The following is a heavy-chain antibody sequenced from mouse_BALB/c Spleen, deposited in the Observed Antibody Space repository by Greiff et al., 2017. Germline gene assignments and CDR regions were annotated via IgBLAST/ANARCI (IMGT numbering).Heavy chain of an antibody. CDR2: INPDSSTI. V-gene: IGHV4-1*02. CDR3: ARAPFQDSSGHGFAY. Sequence: DVKLVESGGGLVQPGGSLKLSCAASGFDFSRYWMSWVRQAPGKGLEWIGEINPDSSTINYTPSLKDKFIISRDNAKNTLYLQMSKVRSEDTALYYCARAPFQDSSGHGFAYWGQGTLVTVSA. CDR1: GFDFSRYW. D-gene: IGHD3-2*01. J-gene: IGHJ3*01.